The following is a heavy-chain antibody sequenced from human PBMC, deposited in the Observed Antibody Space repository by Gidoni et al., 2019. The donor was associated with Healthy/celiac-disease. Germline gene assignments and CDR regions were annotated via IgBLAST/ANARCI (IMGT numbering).Heavy chain of an antibody. J-gene: IGHJ5*02. D-gene: IGHD2-15*01. CDR2: ISGSGGST. Sequence: EVQLLESGGGLVQPGGSLRLSCAASGFTFNSYALSWVRQAPGKGLEWVSAISGSGGSTYYADSVKGRFTISRDNSKNTLYLQMNSLRAEDTAVYYCAKDRVVVVAANPLNWFDPWGQGTLVTVSS. CDR3: AKDRVVVVAANPLNWFDP. V-gene: IGHV3-23*01. CDR1: GFTFNSYA.